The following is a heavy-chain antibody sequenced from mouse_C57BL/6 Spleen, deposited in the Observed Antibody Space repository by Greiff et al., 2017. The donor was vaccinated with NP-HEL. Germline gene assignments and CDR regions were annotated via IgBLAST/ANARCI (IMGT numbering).Heavy chain of an antibody. CDR2: IHPNSGST. D-gene: IGHD1-1*01. CDR3: ARNYYGSSWDY. Sequence: QVQLQQSGAELVKPGASVKLSCKASGYTFTSYWMHWVKQRPGQGLEWIGMIHPNSGSTNYNEKFKSKATLTVDKSSSTAYMQLSSLTSEDSAVYYCARNYYGSSWDYWGQGTTLTVSS. V-gene: IGHV1-64*01. CDR1: GYTFTSYW. J-gene: IGHJ2*01.